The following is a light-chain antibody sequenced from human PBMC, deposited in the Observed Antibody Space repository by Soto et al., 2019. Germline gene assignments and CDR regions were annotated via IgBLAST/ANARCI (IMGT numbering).Light chain of an antibody. CDR2: AAS. V-gene: IGKV1-27*01. CDR3: QTYSSAPV. CDR1: QGIRNY. J-gene: IGKJ3*01. Sequence: DIQMTQSPTSLSASVGDRVTITCRASQGIRNYVAWYQQIPGKAPKLLIYAASTLQSGVPSRFSGSGSGTDFTLTINVLQPEDVATYSCQTYSSAPVFGPGTKVDIK.